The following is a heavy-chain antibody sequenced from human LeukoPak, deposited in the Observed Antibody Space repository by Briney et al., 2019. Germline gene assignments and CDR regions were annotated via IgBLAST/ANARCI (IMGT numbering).Heavy chain of an antibody. V-gene: IGHV1-2*02. CDR2: INPNSGGT. J-gene: IGHJ4*02. CDR3: ATIVEGIVVVPA. D-gene: IGHD2-2*01. CDR1: GYTFTGYY. Sequence: ASVKVSCKASGYTFTGYYMHWVRQAPGQGLEWMGWINPNSGGTNYAQKFQGRVTMTRDTSISTAYMELSRLRSDDTAVYYCATIVEGIVVVPAWGQGTLVTVSS.